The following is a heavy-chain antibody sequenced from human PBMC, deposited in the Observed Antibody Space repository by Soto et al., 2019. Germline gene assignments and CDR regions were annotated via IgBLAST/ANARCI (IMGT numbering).Heavy chain of an antibody. V-gene: IGHV4-59*08. Sequence: SETLSLTCTVSGGSISGYYWSWIRQPPGKGLEWIGYLYYSGNTNYNPSLKSRVTIAVDTSKNQCSLKLSSVTAADTAVYYCARHDYSNYPFDYWGQGTLVTVSS. CDR2: LYYSGNT. D-gene: IGHD4-4*01. J-gene: IGHJ4*02. CDR3: ARHDYSNYPFDY. CDR1: GGSISGYY.